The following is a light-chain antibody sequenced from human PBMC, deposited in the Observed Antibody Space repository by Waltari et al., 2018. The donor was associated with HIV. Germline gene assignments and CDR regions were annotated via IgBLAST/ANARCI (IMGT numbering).Light chain of an antibody. CDR3: SSFSSSSTPYV. J-gene: IGLJ1*01. CDR2: EVS. V-gene: IGLV2-14*01. CDR1: TTDVGGYNY. Sequence: QSGLTQPASVSGSPGQPLTISCPGTTTDVGGYNYVSWYQHHPGKAPKLIIYEVSNRPSGVSNRFSGSKSGNTASLTISGLQPEDETDYYCSSFSSSSTPYVFGTGTKVTVL.